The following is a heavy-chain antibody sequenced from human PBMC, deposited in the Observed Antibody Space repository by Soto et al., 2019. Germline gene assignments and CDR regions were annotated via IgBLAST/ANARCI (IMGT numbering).Heavy chain of an antibody. CDR1: GGSISSSSYY. J-gene: IGHJ4*02. D-gene: IGHD3-22*01. CDR2: MYYSGNT. Sequence: SETLSLTCTVSGGSISSSSYYWGWIRQPPGKGLEWIGSMYYSGNTHYNPSLQSRVTISGDTSKNQFSLKLSSVTAADTAMYFCARHVFYHDSSSYTYYFDYWGQGALVTVSS. V-gene: IGHV4-39*01. CDR3: ARHVFYHDSSSYTYYFDY.